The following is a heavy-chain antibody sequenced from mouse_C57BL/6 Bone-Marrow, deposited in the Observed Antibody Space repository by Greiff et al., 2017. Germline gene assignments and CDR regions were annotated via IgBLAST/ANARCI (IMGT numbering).Heavy chain of an antibody. CDR3: ESLWDGFDY. J-gene: IGHJ2*01. CDR1: GFTFTDYY. V-gene: IGHV7-3*01. Sequence: EVKLVESGGGLVQPGGSLSLSCAASGFTFTDYYMSWVRQPPGKALEWLGFIRNKANGYTTEYSASVKGRFTISRDNSQSILYLQMNALRAEDSATYYCESLWDGFDYWGQGTTLTVSS. CDR2: IRNKANGYTT. D-gene: IGHD4-1*01.